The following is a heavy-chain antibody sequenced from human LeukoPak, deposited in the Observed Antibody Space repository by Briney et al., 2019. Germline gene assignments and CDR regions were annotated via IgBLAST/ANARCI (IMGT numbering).Heavy chain of an antibody. D-gene: IGHD3-9*01. V-gene: IGHV3-66*01. CDR1: GFTVSTIY. CDR2: IYSGGST. CDR3: ARDGILTGYYSY. J-gene: IGHJ4*02. Sequence: PGGSLRLSCAASGFTVSTIYMDWVRQAPGKGLEWVSIIYSGGSTYYADSVKGRFTISRDNSKNTLYLQMNSLRAEDTAVYYCARDGILTGYYSYWGQGTLVTVSS.